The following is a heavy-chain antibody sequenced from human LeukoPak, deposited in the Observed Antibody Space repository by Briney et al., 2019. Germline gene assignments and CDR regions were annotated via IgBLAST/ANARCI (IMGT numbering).Heavy chain of an antibody. D-gene: IGHD3-10*01. CDR2: ISGSGGST. CDR3: AKLITMVRGVAASDY. CDR1: GFTFSTYA. Sequence: GGSLRLSCAASGFTFSTYAMSWVRQAPGKGLEWVSAISGSGGSTYYADSVKGRFTISRDNSKNTLYLQMNSLRAEDTAVYYCAKLITMVRGVAASDYWGQGTLVTVSS. V-gene: IGHV3-23*01. J-gene: IGHJ4*02.